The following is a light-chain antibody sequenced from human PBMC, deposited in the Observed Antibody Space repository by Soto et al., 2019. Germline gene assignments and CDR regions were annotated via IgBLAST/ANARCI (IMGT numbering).Light chain of an antibody. CDR2: LAS. V-gene: IGKV2-28*01. J-gene: IGKJ1*01. CDR3: KQALQSPRT. CDR1: QSLVHSNGYKF. Sequence: DIVRPQSPLSLPVTPGDPASISWRSSQSLVHSNGYKFLAWYLQRPGQSPQLXIYLASNRSSGVHDVFSGSGSGTDFTRKISRVEDEDVGVYYCKQALQSPRTFGQGTKVDIK.